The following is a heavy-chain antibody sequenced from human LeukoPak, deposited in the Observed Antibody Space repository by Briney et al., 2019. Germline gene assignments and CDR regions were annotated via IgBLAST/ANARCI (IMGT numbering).Heavy chain of an antibody. CDR1: GLTFDDYA. V-gene: IGHV3-9*01. Sequence: GRSLRLSCAASGLTFDDYAMHWVRQAPGKGLEWVSGISWNSGSIGYADSVKGRFTISRDNAKNSLYLQMNSLRAEDTALYYCAKDIGYDSSGYCFDYWGQGTLVTVSS. J-gene: IGHJ4*02. CDR2: ISWNSGSI. CDR3: AKDIGYDSSGYCFDY. D-gene: IGHD3-22*01.